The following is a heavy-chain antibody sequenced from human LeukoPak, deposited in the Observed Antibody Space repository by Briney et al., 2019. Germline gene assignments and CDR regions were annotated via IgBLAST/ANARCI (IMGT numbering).Heavy chain of an antibody. CDR1: GFTFSSYA. CDR2: ISYDGSNK. Sequence: GGSLRLSCAASGFTFSSYAMHWVRQAPGKGLEWVAVISYDGSNKYYADSVKGRFTISRDNPKNTLYLQMNSLRAEDTAVYYCARVPRLAGLDYWGQGTLVTVSS. CDR3: ARVPRLAGLDY. V-gene: IGHV3-30-3*01. J-gene: IGHJ4*02. D-gene: IGHD3-3*02.